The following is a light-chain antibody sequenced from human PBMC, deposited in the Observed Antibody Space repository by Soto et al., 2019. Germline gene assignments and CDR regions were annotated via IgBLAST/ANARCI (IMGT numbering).Light chain of an antibody. CDR2: AAS. CDR3: QHLNSYSFT. CDR1: QGISSY. Sequence: IQLTQSPSSMSASVGDRVTITCRASQGISSYLAWYQQKPGTAPKLLIYAASTLQTGVPSRFSGSGSGTDFTLTISSLQPEDFASYYCQHLNSYSFTFGPGTKVDI. V-gene: IGKV1-9*01. J-gene: IGKJ3*01.